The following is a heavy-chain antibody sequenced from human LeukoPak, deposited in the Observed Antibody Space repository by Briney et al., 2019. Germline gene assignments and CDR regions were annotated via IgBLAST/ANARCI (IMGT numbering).Heavy chain of an antibody. Sequence: GGSLRLSCAASGVTLSGHHMDWVRQAPGKGLEWVGRTRDKARSYRTEYAASVDGRFTISRDDSKNSVYLQMNSLKIEDTGVYYCARDGGEGDNSAFDIWGQGTAVTVAS. J-gene: IGHJ3*02. CDR2: TRDKARSYRT. V-gene: IGHV3-72*01. CDR1: GVTLSGHH. CDR3: ARDGGEGDNSAFDI. D-gene: IGHD3-16*01.